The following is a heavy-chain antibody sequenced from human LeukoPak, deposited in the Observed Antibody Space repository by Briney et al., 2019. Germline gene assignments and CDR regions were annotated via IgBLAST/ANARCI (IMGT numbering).Heavy chain of an antibody. D-gene: IGHD6-6*01. CDR3: ARVGYSRSGAYYYYYMDV. J-gene: IGHJ6*03. CDR2: IYYSGIT. V-gene: IGHV4-39*07. Sequence: SETLSLTCTVSGGSISSGSYYWGWIRQPPGKGLEWIGSIYYSGITYDNPSLNRRVTISVDTSKHQFYLKLSSVTAADTAVYYCARVGYSRSGAYYYYYMDVWGKGTTVTVSS. CDR1: GGSISSGSYY.